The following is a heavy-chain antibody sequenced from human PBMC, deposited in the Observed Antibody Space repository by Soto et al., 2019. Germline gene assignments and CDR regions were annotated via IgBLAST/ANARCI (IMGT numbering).Heavy chain of an antibody. Sequence: SETLSLTCTVSGGSISRYYWSWIRQPPGKGLEWIGYIYYSGSTNYNPSLKSRVTISVDTSKNQFSLKLSSVTAADTAVYYCARHDGPNNWFDPWGQGTLVTAPQ. CDR2: IYYSGST. CDR1: GGSISRYY. CDR3: ARHDGPNNWFDP. V-gene: IGHV4-59*08. J-gene: IGHJ5*02.